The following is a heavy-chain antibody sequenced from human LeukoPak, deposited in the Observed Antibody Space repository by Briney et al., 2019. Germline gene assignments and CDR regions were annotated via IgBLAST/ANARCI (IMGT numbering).Heavy chain of an antibody. J-gene: IGHJ4*02. CDR2: ISGSGGST. V-gene: IGHV3-23*01. Sequence: PGGSLRFSGGASGFTFSSYGMSWVRQAPGKGLEWVSAISGSGGSTYYADSVKGRFTISRDNSKNTLYLQMNSLRAEDTAVYYCATGDSFDYWGQGTLVTVSS. CDR3: ATGDSFDY. CDR1: GFTFSSYG.